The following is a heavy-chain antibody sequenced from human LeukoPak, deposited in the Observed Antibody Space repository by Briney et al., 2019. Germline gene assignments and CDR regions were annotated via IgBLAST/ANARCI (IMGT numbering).Heavy chain of an antibody. D-gene: IGHD3-22*01. Sequence: GGSLRLSCRASGFIFSRYAMHWVRQAPGKGLEWVAVISYDGGNEDYADSVKGRFTISRDNSKNTLFLHMNSLRPEDTAVYYCARDLHVLYESSIYGFDCWGQGTLVTVSS. CDR3: ARDLHVLYESSIYGFDC. CDR2: ISYDGGNE. V-gene: IGHV3-30-3*01. J-gene: IGHJ4*02. CDR1: GFIFSRYA.